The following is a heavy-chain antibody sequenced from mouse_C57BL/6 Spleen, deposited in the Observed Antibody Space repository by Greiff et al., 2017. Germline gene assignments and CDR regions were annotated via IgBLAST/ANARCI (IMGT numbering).Heavy chain of an antibody. D-gene: IGHD1-1*01. CDR1: GYTFTSYW. V-gene: IGHV1-53*01. Sequence: QVQLQQSGTELVKPGASVKLSCKASGYTFTSYWMHWVKQRPGQGLEWIGNINPSNGGTNYNEKFKSKATLTVDKSSSTAYMQLSSLTSEDSAVYYCARWKIITTVVARDFDYWGQGTTLTVSS. CDR3: ARWKIITTVVARDFDY. CDR2: INPSNGGT. J-gene: IGHJ2*01.